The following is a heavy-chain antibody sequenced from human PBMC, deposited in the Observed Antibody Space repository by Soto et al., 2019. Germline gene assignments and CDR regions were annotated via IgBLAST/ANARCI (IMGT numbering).Heavy chain of an antibody. V-gene: IGHV4-61*01. CDR1: GGSVSSGSYY. D-gene: IGHD5-18*01. J-gene: IGHJ4*02. Sequence: SETLSLTCTVSGGSVSSGSYYWSWIRQPPGKGLEWIGYIYYSGSTNYNPSLKSRVTISVDTSKNQFSLKLSSVTAADTAVYYCARTDRYSYYDYWGQGTLVTVSS. CDR2: IYYSGST. CDR3: ARTDRYSYYDY.